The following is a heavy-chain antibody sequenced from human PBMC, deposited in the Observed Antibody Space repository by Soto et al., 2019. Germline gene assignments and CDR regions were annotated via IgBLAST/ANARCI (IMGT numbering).Heavy chain of an antibody. CDR2: IDGFGGT. CDR3: ARAEASSYASRHFHA. V-gene: IGHV4-4*07. D-gene: IGHD3-16*01. J-gene: IGHJ4*02. CDR1: GGSMSSFY. Sequence: QVQLQESGPGLVKSSETLSLTCTVSGGSMSSFYWSWIRQPAGKGLEWIARIDGFGGTNYNPSLKSRVTLSLDTSQKKFSLTLTSVTAADTAVYYCARAEASSYASRHFHAWGQGTLVTVSS.